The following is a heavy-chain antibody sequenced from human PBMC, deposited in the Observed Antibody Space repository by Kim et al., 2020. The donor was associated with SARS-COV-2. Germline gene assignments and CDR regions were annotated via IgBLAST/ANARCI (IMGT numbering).Heavy chain of an antibody. J-gene: IGHJ4*02. CDR3: ARQRRTVATKRPYYFDY. D-gene: IGHD2-15*01. CDR2: IYYSGST. CDR1: GGSISSSSYY. Sequence: SETLSLTCTVSGGSISSSSYYWGWIRQPPGKGLEWIGSIYYSGSTYYNPSLKSRVTISVDTSKNQFSLKLSSVTAADTAVYYCARQRRTVATKRPYYFDYWGQGTLVTVSS. V-gene: IGHV4-39*01.